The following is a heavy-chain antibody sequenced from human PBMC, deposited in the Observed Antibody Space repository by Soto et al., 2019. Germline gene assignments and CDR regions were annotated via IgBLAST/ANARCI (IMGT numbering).Heavy chain of an antibody. J-gene: IGHJ6*02. CDR1: GFTFDDYA. CDR3: AKDRPGIAAAANYYYGMDV. CDR2: ISWNSGSI. D-gene: IGHD6-13*01. Sequence: GGSLRLSCAASGFTFDDYAMHWVRQAPGKGLEWVSGISWNSGSIGYADSVKGRFTISRDNAKNSLYLQMNSLRAEDTALYYCAKDRPGIAAAANYYYGMDVWGQGTTVTVSS. V-gene: IGHV3-9*01.